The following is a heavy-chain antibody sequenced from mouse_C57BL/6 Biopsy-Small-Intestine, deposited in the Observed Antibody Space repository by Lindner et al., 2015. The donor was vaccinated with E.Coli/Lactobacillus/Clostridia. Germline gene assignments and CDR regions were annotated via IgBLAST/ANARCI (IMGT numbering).Heavy chain of an antibody. J-gene: IGHJ1*03. Sequence: VQLQESGAELARPGASVKMPCKASGYTFTSYTMHWVKQRPGQGLEWIGYINPSSGYTKYNQKFKDKATLTADKSSSTAYMQLSSLTSEDSAVYYCARSHYSNYDWYFDVWGTGTTVTVSS. CDR3: ARSHYSNYDWYFDV. CDR1: GYTFTSYT. V-gene: IGHV1-4*01. D-gene: IGHD2-5*01. CDR2: INPSSGYT.